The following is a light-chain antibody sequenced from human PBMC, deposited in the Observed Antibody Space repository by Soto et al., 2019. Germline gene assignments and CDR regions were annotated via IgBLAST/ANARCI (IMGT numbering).Light chain of an antibody. CDR2: DVN. V-gene: IGLV2-14*03. J-gene: IGLJ2*01. Sequence: QSVLTQPASVSGSLGQSITISCTGTSSDVGGYDYVSWYQQHPGKAPKLMIYDVNNRPSGVSNRFSGSKSGNTASLTISGLQAEDEADYYCNSYTSSSTVIFGGGTKVTV. CDR1: SSDVGGYDY. CDR3: NSYTSSSTVI.